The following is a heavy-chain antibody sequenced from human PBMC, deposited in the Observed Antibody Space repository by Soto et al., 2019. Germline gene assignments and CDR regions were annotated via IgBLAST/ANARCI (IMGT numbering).Heavy chain of an antibody. CDR3: ARDGKDYGDFGGLDC. V-gene: IGHV3-30*03. CDR2: IYYDGSNK. D-gene: IGHD4-17*01. J-gene: IGHJ4*02. Sequence: QVQLVESGGGVVQPGRSLRLSCAASGFTFSNYGMHWVRQAPGKGLEWVAGIYYDGSNKFYADSVKGRFTISRDNSKNTLYLQMNSLRVEDTAVYYCARDGKDYGDFGGLDCWGQGTRVTVSS. CDR1: GFTFSNYG.